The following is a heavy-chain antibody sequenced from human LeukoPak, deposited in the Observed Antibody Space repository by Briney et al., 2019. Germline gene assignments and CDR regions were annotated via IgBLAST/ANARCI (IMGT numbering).Heavy chain of an antibody. Sequence: GGSLRLSCAASGFTFSSYAISWVRQAPGQGLEWMGLIIPIFGTANYEQKVQGRVTITADESTTTDYMELRSLRSEDTAVYYCFIPYYYGSGSLLKYFDYWGQGTLVTVSS. J-gene: IGHJ4*02. D-gene: IGHD3-10*01. V-gene: IGHV1-69*01. CDR3: FIPYYYGSGSLLKYFDY. CDR2: IIPIFGTA. CDR1: GFTFSSYA.